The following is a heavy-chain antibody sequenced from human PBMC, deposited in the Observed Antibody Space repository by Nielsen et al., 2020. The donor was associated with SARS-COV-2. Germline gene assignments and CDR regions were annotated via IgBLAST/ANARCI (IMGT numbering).Heavy chain of an antibody. Sequence: GESLKISCRAFGFSFSGYAMSWVRQAPGKGLEWVSALSGRGGTHYADFVKGRFTTSTDTSRTTLYLQMTSLRAEDTAIYYCARSTPYGTTWYGALDSWGQGTLVSVSS. CDR3: ARSTPYGTTWYGALDS. CDR2: LSGRGGT. D-gene: IGHD6-13*01. V-gene: IGHV3-23*01. J-gene: IGHJ4*02. CDR1: GFSFSGYA.